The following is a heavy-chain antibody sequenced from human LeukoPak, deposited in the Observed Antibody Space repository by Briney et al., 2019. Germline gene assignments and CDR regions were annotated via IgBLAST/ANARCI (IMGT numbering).Heavy chain of an antibody. V-gene: IGHV4-34*01. D-gene: IGHD2-2*01. J-gene: IGHJ4*02. CDR1: GGSFSGYY. Sequence: SETLSLTCAVYGGSFSGYYWSWIRQPPGKGLEWIGEINHSGRTNYNPSLKSRVTISVDTSKNQFSLKLSSVTAADTAVYYCAGDHLYCSSTSCYGGPFDYWGQGTLVTVSS. CDR3: AGDHLYCSSTSCYGGPFDY. CDR2: INHSGRT.